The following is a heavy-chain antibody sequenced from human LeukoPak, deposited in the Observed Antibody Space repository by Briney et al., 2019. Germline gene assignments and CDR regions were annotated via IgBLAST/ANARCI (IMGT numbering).Heavy chain of an antibody. CDR2: INYNTGNH. V-gene: IGHV7-4-1*02. D-gene: IGHD2-15*01. CDR1: GYTFTRYY. J-gene: IGHJ3*02. Sequence: ASVTVSCKASGYTFTRYYMHWVRQAPGQGLEWMGWINYNTGNHTNPHGFTGRFVFSLDTSVSTAYLQISRLKAEDTAVYYCARAWAAATAFDSWGQGTMVTVSS. CDR3: ARAWAAATAFDS.